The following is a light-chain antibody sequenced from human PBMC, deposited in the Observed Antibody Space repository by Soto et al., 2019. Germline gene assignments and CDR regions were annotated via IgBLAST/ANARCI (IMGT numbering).Light chain of an antibody. J-gene: IGLJ2*01. CDR1: NIGSKV. V-gene: IGLV3-21*02. CDR2: DDR. CDR3: QVWDSSRHRV. Sequence: SYELTQPPSVSVAPGQAARISCGGDNIGSKVVHWFQQKPGQAPLLVVYDDRARPSGIPERFSGSNSGSTATLTISGAEAGDEADYYCQVWDSSRHRVFGGGTKVTVL.